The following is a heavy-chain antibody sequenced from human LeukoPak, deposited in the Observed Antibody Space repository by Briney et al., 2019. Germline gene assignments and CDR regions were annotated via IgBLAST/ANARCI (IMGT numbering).Heavy chain of an antibody. CDR1: GGSVSSGSYY. CDR2: IYYSGSA. CDR3: ARGFGDWGLSWFDP. V-gene: IGHV4-61*01. D-gene: IGHD3-10*01. J-gene: IGHJ5*02. Sequence: SETLSLTCTVSGGSVSSGSYYWSWIRQPPGKGLEWVGYIYYSGSAKYNPSLKSRVTISVDTSKNQFSLKLTSVTAADTAVYYCARGFGDWGLSWFDPWGQGTLVTVSS.